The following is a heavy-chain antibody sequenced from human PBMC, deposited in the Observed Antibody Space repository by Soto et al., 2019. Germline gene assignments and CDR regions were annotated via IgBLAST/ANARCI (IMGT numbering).Heavy chain of an antibody. Sequence: PGGSLRLSCAASGFTFSDYYMSWIRQAPGKGLEWVSYISSSSSYTNYADSVKGRFTISRDNAKNSLYLQMNSLRAEDTAVYYCARKPGLWFGDGGFDIRGQGTMVTVSS. CDR3: ARKPGLWFGDGGFDI. CDR1: GFTFSDYY. CDR2: ISSSSSYT. D-gene: IGHD3-10*01. J-gene: IGHJ3*02. V-gene: IGHV3-11*06.